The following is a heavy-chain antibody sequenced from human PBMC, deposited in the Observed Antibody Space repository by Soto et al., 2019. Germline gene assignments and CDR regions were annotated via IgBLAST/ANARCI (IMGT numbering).Heavy chain of an antibody. CDR1: GVSFSDYS. J-gene: IGHJ4*02. CDR3: ARSGELLQSCDS. D-gene: IGHD1-26*01. CDR2: ITGNSEYK. Sequence: GGSLRLSCVVSGVSFSDYSMNWVRQAPGKGLVWVSLITGNSEYKYYAGSVKGRFTVSRDNAKNSLYLQMNSLTVEDTAVYYCARSGELLQSCDSWGQGTLVTVAS. V-gene: IGHV3-21*06.